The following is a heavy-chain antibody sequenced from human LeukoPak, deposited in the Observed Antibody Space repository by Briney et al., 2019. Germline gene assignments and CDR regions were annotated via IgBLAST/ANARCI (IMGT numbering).Heavy chain of an antibody. CDR3: ARVGSGNWFDP. CDR2: TYYSGST. CDR1: GGSISSYY. Sequence: ASETLSLTCTVSGGSISSYYWSWIRQPPGKGLEWIGYTYYSGSTNYNPSLKSRVTISVDTSKNQFSLKLSSVTAADTAVYYCARVGSGNWFDPWGQGTLVTVSS. V-gene: IGHV4-59*01. J-gene: IGHJ5*02. D-gene: IGHD3-10*01.